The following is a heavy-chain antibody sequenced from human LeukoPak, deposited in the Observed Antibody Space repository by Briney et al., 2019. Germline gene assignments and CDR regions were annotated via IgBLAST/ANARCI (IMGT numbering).Heavy chain of an antibody. V-gene: IGHV4-34*01. Sequence: NPSETLSLTCAVYGGSFSGYYWSWIRQPPGKGLEWIGEINHSGSTNYNPSLKSRVTISVDTSKNQFSLKLSSVTAADTAVYYCARILGYCSSTSCYYFDPWGQGTLVTVSS. CDR1: GGSFSGYY. D-gene: IGHD2-2*01. J-gene: IGHJ5*02. CDR3: ARILGYCSSTSCYYFDP. CDR2: INHSGST.